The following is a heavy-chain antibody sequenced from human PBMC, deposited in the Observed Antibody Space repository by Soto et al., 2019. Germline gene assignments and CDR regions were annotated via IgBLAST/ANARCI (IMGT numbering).Heavy chain of an antibody. CDR3: TTVSSNRARIAVAEMLNF. J-gene: IGHJ4*02. V-gene: IGHV3-15*01. D-gene: IGHD6-19*01. CDR2: IKSNTHGGTA. CDR1: GFTFSDTL. Sequence: GGSLRLSCAASGFTFSDTLMSWVRQAPGKGLEWVGRIKSNTHGGTADYAAPVKGRFIISRDDSRYMLYLQLNSLEIEDTAVYYCTTVSSNRARIAVAEMLNFSGQGTRVTVSS.